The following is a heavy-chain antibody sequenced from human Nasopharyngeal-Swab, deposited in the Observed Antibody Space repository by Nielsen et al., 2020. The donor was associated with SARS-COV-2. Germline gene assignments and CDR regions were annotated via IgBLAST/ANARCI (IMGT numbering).Heavy chain of an antibody. J-gene: IGHJ6*02. CDR3: AREAASGYDSYYYYGMDV. D-gene: IGHD5-12*01. CDR1: GFTFSSYS. V-gene: IGHV3-21*01. CDR2: ISSSSSYI. Sequence: GESLKISCAASGFTFSSYSMNWVRQGPGKGLEWVSSISSSSSYINYADSVKGRLTISRDNAENSLYLQMNSLRAEDKAVYYCAREAASGYDSYYYYGMDVWGQGTTVTVSS.